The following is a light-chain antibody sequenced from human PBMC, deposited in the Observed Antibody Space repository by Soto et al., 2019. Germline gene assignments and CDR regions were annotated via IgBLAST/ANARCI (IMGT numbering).Light chain of an antibody. Sequence: ESQMTHSLSALSASFGDTVSLPCLASQSSAASLAWYQHKPGEAPKVLIYGASSLQSGVPSRFSGSGSGTDFTLTISSLQAEDVAVYYCQQDYSTPWTFGQGTKVDIK. CDR3: QQDYSTPWT. J-gene: IGKJ1*01. V-gene: IGKV1-5*01. CDR1: QSSAAS. CDR2: GAS.